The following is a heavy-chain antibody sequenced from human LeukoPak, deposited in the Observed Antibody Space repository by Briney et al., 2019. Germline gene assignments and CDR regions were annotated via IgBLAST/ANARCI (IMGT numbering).Heavy chain of an antibody. CDR1: GGTFSSYA. V-gene: IGHV1-8*02. D-gene: IGHD7-27*01. CDR2: MSPKSGNT. CDR3: VRTPPNWGADY. J-gene: IGHJ4*02. Sequence: EASVKVSCKASGGTFSSYAISWVRQATGQGLEWMGWMSPKSGNTGYAQKFQGRVTMTSNTAISTAYMELSSLRSEDTAVYYCVRTPPNWGADYWGQGTLVTVSS.